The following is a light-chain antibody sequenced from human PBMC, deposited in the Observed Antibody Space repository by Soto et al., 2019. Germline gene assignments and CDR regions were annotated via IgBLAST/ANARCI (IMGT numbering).Light chain of an antibody. CDR2: WAS. CDR1: QSVLYNSNSKNY. V-gene: IGKV4-1*01. J-gene: IGKJ4*01. CDR3: QQYYSPPLT. Sequence: DIVMTQSPDSLAVSLGARATINCKSSQSVLYNSNSKNYLAWYQQKVGQPPKLLIYWASTRESGVPDRFSGSGSGTDFTLTISSLQAEDVAVYYCQQYYSPPLTFGGGTKVDIK.